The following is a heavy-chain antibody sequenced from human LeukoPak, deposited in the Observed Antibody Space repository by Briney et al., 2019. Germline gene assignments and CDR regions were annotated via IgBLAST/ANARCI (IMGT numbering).Heavy chain of an antibody. J-gene: IGHJ5*02. CDR1: GFTFSSYA. CDR3: AKDSEMYYDILTGYSS. CDR2: IRYDGSNK. Sequence: PGGSLRLSCAASGFTFSSYAMSWVRQAPGKGLEWVAFIRYDGSNKNYADSAKGRFTISRDNSKNTLYLQMNSLRAEDTAVYYCAKDSEMYYDILTGYSSWGQGTLVTVSS. V-gene: IGHV3-30*02. D-gene: IGHD3-9*01.